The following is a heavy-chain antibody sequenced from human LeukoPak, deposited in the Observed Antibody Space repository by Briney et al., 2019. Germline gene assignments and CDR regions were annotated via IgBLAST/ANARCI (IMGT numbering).Heavy chain of an antibody. CDR1: GFTFSSYA. CDR3: AKVSGGGKLIVVVITLFDY. V-gene: IGHV3-23*01. Sequence: GGSLRLSCAASGFTFSSYAKSWVRQAPGKGLEWVSAISGSGGSTCYADSVKGLLTISRDNSKNTLYLQMNSLRAEDTAVYYCAKVSGGGKLIVVVITLFDYWGQGTLVTVSS. CDR2: ISGSGGST. D-gene: IGHD3-22*01. J-gene: IGHJ4*02.